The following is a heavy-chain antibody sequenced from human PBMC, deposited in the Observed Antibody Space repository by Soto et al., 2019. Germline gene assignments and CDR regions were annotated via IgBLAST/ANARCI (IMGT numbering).Heavy chain of an antibody. CDR1: GFTFSSYA. Sequence: GGSLRLSCAASGFTFSSYAMHWVRQAPGKGLEWVAVISYDGSNKYYADSVKGRFTISRDNSKNTLYLQMNSLRAEDTAVYYCARDQGQLVVEGGMDVWGQGTTVTVSS. CDR2: ISYDGSNK. V-gene: IGHV3-30-3*01. CDR3: ARDQGQLVVEGGMDV. D-gene: IGHD6-6*01. J-gene: IGHJ6*02.